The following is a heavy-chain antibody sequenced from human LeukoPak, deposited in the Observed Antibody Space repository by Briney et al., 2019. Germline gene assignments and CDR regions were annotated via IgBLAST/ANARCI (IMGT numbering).Heavy chain of an antibody. CDR2: IIPIFGTA. J-gene: IGHJ6*02. D-gene: IGHD3-9*01. V-gene: IGHV1-69*13. Sequence: SVKVSCKASGGTFSSYAISWVRQAPGQGLEWMGGIIPIFGTANYARKFQGRVTITADESTSTAYMELSSLRSEDTAVYYCANLLRYFDWLPPEYYYYGMDVWGQGTTVTVSS. CDR1: GGTFSSYA. CDR3: ANLLRYFDWLPPEYYYYGMDV.